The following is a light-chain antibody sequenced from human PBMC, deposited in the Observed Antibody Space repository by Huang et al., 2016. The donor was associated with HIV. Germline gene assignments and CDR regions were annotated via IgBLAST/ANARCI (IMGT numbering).Light chain of an antibody. Sequence: DIQMTQSPPSLSASLGDRVTITCRASQSITHYLNWYRHRPGEAPELLIHATSTLQKGVPSRFSGGGSGTDFTLTITNLQPEDVASYYCQQSYNLPYTCGRGTKVDIK. CDR2: ATS. J-gene: IGKJ2*01. CDR3: QQSYNLPYT. CDR1: QSITHY. V-gene: IGKV1-39*01.